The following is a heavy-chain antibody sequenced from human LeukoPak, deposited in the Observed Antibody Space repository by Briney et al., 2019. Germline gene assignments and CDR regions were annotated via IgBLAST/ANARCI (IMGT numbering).Heavy chain of an antibody. V-gene: IGHV3-11*04. CDR1: GFTFSDYY. CDR2: ISSSGSTI. CDR3: ARVSSSWYYFDY. J-gene: IGHJ4*02. D-gene: IGHD6-13*01. Sequence: GGSLRLSCAASGFTFSDYYMSWIRQAPGKGLEWVSYISSSGSTIYYADSVKGRFTISRDNAKNSLYLQMNSLRAEDAAVYYCARVSSSWYYFDYWGQGTLVTVSS.